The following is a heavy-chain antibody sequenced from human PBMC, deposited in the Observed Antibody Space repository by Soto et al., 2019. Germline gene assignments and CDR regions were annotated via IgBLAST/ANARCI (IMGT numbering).Heavy chain of an antibody. Sequence: EVQLVESGGGLVQPGESLRLSCTASGITFSSYSMNWVRRAPGKGLEWLSYISSSKTTYADSVKGRITISKDNAKNSVDLQMNSLRDADTAVYYCVGDQDVHTPMVHGNYWGRGTRVTVSS. D-gene: IGHD5-18*01. CDR2: ISSSKTT. CDR1: GITFSSYS. CDR3: VGDQDVHTPMVHGNY. V-gene: IGHV3-48*02. J-gene: IGHJ4*02.